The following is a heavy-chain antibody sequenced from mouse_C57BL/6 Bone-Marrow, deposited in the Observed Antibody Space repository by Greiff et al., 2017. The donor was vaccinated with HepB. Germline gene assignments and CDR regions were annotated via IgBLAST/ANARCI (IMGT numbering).Heavy chain of an antibody. D-gene: IGHD1-1*01. CDR3: TRAGSGSSPDY. CDR1: GFTFSSYA. CDR2: ISSGGDYI. J-gene: IGHJ2*01. Sequence: EVQLVESGEGLVKPGGSLKLSCAASGFTFSSYAMSWVRQTPEKRLEWVAYISSGGDYIYYADTVKGRFTISRDNARNNLYLQMSSLKSEDTAMYYCTRAGSGSSPDYWGQGTTLTVSS. V-gene: IGHV5-9-1*02.